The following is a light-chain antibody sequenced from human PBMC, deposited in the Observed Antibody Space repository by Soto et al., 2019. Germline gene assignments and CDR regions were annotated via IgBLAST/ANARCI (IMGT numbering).Light chain of an antibody. J-gene: IGKJ1*01. CDR3: QQSYSIPWT. Sequence: DIQMTQSPSSLSASVGDRVTITCRASQSISSYLNWYQQKPGKAPKLLIYGASSLQSGVPSRFSGSGSGTDFTLTISSLQPEDFATYYCQQSYSIPWTFGQGTKVEI. CDR1: QSISSY. CDR2: GAS. V-gene: IGKV1-39*01.